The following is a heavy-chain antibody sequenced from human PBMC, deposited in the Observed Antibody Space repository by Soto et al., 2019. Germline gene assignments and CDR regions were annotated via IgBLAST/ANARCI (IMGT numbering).Heavy chain of an antibody. CDR2: MNAKSGDT. V-gene: IGHV1-8*01. CDR1: GYTFSDFD. Sequence: QAHLEQSGAELKRPGASVKVSCKASGYTFSDFDINWLRQASGQGPEWMGWMNAKSGDTFFAQRFQGKFNMTWDTSLGNAYMEVGSLTSDDTAIYYCARGNPFNYAGFDVWGQGTTVAVSS. D-gene: IGHD3-16*01. CDR3: ARGNPFNYAGFDV. J-gene: IGHJ6*02.